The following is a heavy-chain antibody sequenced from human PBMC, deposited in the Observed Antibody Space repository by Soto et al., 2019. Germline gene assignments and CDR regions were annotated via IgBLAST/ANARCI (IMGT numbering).Heavy chain of an antibody. V-gene: IGHV4-59*01. D-gene: IGHD3-10*01. J-gene: IGHJ5*02. CDR2: IYYSGST. CDR1: GGSISSYY. Sequence: SETLSLTCTVSGGSISSYYWSWIRQPPGKGLEWIGYIYYSGSTNYNPSLKSRVTISVDTSKNQFSLKLSSVTAADTAVYYCAREMVTMVRGVISLGEGWFDPWGQGNLVTVSS. CDR3: AREMVTMVRGVISLGEGWFDP.